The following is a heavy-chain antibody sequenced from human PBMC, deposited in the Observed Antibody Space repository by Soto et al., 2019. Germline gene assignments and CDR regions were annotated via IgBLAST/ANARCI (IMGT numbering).Heavy chain of an antibody. CDR2: IYYSGST. D-gene: IGHD5-12*01. CDR3: ARSKRWLQLGYFDY. Sequence: KTLETLSLTCTVSGGSISSYYWSWIRQPPGKGLEWIGYIYYSGSTNYNPSLKSRVTISVDTSKNQFSLKLSSVTAADTAVYYCARSKRWLQLGYFDYWGQGTLVTVSS. V-gene: IGHV4-59*01. J-gene: IGHJ4*02. CDR1: GGSISSYY.